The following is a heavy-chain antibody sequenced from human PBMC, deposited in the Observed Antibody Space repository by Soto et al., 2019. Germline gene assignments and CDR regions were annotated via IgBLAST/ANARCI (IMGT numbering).Heavy chain of an antibody. Sequence: TGGSLRLSCAASGFTFSSYGMHWVRQAPGKGLEWVAVISYDGSNKYYADSVKGRFTISRDNSKNTLYLQMNSLRAEDTAVYYCAKDIVVVPAAIAHQYYYGMDVWGQGTTVTVSS. CDR2: ISYDGSNK. CDR3: AKDIVVVPAAIAHQYYYGMDV. CDR1: GFTFSSYG. D-gene: IGHD2-2*01. V-gene: IGHV3-30*18. J-gene: IGHJ6*02.